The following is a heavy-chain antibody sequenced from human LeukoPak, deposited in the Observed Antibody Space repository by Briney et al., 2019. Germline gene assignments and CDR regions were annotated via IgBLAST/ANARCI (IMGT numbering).Heavy chain of an antibody. Sequence: ASVKVSCKASGYTFTSYYMHWVRQAPGQGLKWMGIINPSGGSTSYAQKFQGRVTMTRDTSTSIVYMELSSLRSEDTAVYYCAREPPDILTGRVQRYYYYGMDVWGQGTTVTVSS. CDR3: AREPPDILTGRVQRYYYYGMDV. CDR2: INPSGGST. V-gene: IGHV1-46*01. J-gene: IGHJ6*02. CDR1: GYTFTSYY. D-gene: IGHD3-9*01.